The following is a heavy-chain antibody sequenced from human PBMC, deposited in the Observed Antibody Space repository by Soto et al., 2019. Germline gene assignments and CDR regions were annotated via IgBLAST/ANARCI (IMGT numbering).Heavy chain of an antibody. Sequence: EVLLVESGGGLVKPGGSLRLSCAASGFTFSTYNMNWVRQAPGKWLEWVSSINGRGNYIYYTDAVKGRFTISRDNAKTSLYLQMNSLRAEDTAVYYCAREDGIVGATSAFDYCGQGTLVTVSS. CDR1: GFTFSTYN. V-gene: IGHV3-21*01. D-gene: IGHD1-26*01. CDR3: AREDGIVGATSAFDY. J-gene: IGHJ4*02. CDR2: INGRGNYI.